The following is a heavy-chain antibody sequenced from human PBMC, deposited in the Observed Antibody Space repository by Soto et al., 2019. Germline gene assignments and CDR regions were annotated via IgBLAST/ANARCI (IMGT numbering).Heavy chain of an antibody. J-gene: IGHJ6*02. CDR3: ARRGYSSSWYYYYYYGMDV. V-gene: IGHV1-18*01. Sequence: ASVKVSCKASGYTFTSYGISWVRQAPGQGLEWMGWISAYNGNTNYAQKLQGRVTMTTDTSTSTAYMELRSLRSDDTAVYYCARRGYSSSWYYYYYYGMDVSGQGTTVTVSS. CDR2: ISAYNGNT. CDR1: GYTFTSYG. D-gene: IGHD6-13*01.